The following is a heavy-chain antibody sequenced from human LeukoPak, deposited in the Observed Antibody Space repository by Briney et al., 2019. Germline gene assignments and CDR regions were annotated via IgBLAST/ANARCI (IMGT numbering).Heavy chain of an antibody. J-gene: IGHJ3*02. D-gene: IGHD6-13*01. CDR2: ISSSSSTI. V-gene: IGHV3-11*01. CDR3: ARVLGRYSSSWTDAFDI. Sequence: GGSLRLSCAASGFTFSNAWMSWVRQAPGKGLEWVSYISSSSSTIYYADSVKGRFTISRDNAKNSLYLQMNSLRAEDTAVYYCARVLGRYSSSWTDAFDIWGQGTMVTVSS. CDR1: GFTFSNAW.